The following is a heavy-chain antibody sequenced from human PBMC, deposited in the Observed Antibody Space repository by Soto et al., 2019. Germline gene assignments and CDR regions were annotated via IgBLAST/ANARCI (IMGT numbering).Heavy chain of an antibody. J-gene: IGHJ4*02. D-gene: IGHD6-19*01. V-gene: IGHV3-48*01. CDR2: IDSGGGTI. CDR1: GFTFSSYS. Sequence: GGSLILSCAASGFTFSSYSMIWVRQPPGKGLECISYIDSGGGTIYQTDSVRGRFTISRDNAKNSLYLQMNSLRGEDTAVYYCARRTSGWYSEYWGPGTLFTVSP. CDR3: ARRTSGWYSEY.